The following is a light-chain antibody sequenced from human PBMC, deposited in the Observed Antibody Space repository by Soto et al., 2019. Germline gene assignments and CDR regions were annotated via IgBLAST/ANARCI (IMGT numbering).Light chain of an antibody. CDR1: QRVSSN. CDR2: GAA. CDR3: QQYKNWPPT. J-gene: IGKJ1*01. Sequence: ERVMPRSPATLSVSPGERATLSCTARQRVSSNLAWYQQKPGQAPRLLTYGAATRSTGIPASFRGHRPGTEFPLTFSRLPSDDFAVYYCQQYKNWPPTFGQGTKVDIK. V-gene: IGKV3-15*01.